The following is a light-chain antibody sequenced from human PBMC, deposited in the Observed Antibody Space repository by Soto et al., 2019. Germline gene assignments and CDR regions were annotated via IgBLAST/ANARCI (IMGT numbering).Light chain of an antibody. V-gene: IGKV1-5*03. J-gene: IGKJ1*01. Sequence: DIQMTQSPSTLSASVGDRVTITCRASQSISGWLAWYQQKPGKAPKLLIYKASSLESGVPSRFSGSGSGTELTLTISSLQPDDFATFYCQQYNNYGSWTFGQGTKVEIK. CDR2: KAS. CDR1: QSISGW. CDR3: QQYNNYGSWT.